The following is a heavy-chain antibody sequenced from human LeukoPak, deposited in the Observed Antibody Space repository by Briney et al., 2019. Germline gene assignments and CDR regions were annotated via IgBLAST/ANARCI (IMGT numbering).Heavy chain of an antibody. CDR3: AKDGVAYCGGDCTAQFYYYMDV. J-gene: IGHJ6*03. D-gene: IGHD2-21*02. CDR2: IYYSGST. CDR1: GGSISSNSYY. V-gene: IGHV4-39*07. Sequence: PSETLSLTCTVSGGSISSNSYYWGWIRQPPGEGLEWIGSIYYSGSTYYNPSLNIRVTISVDTSKNQFSLKLSSVTAADTAVYYCAKDGVAYCGGDCTAQFYYYMDVWGKGTTVTVSS.